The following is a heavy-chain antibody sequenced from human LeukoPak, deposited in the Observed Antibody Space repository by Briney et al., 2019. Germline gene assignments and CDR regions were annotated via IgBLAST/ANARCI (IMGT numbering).Heavy chain of an antibody. Sequence: GGSLRLSCTASGFTFCDYALSWFRQAPGKGLEWVGFIRGKAYGETTEYAASVKGRFTISRDDSKSIAYLQMNSLKTEDTAVYYCTTDLKESGSDTTTGFQYWGQGTLVTVSS. CDR2: IRGKAYGETT. V-gene: IGHV3-49*03. D-gene: IGHD1-26*01. CDR1: GFTFCDYA. J-gene: IGHJ4*02. CDR3: TTDLKESGSDTTTGFQY.